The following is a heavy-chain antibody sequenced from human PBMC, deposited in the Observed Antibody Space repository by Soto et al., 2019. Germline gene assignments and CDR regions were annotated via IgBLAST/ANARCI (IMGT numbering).Heavy chain of an antibody. CDR3: VRVSYRGTPGVYYGMDV. Sequence: EVQLVESGGGLVQPGGSLRLSCAASGFAFSRYWMHWVRHAPGKGLVWVSRINTDGSATANADPVKGRFTISRDNAKNTLYLQMNSLSVEDTAVYYCVRVSYRGTPGVYYGMDVWGQGTTVTVSS. CDR1: GFAFSRYW. D-gene: IGHD1-26*01. J-gene: IGHJ6*02. CDR2: INTDGSAT. V-gene: IGHV3-74*01.